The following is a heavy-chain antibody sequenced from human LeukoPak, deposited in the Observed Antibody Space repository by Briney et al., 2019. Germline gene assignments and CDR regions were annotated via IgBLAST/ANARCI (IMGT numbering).Heavy chain of an antibody. D-gene: IGHD2/OR15-2a*01. V-gene: IGHV3-74*01. CDR3: ARDDGFYSDSSFQDY. CDR1: GFTFSYYW. J-gene: IGHJ4*02. Sequence: GGSLRLSRAASGFTFSYYWMRWVRQAPGKGLVWVSRISDDGSRTTYADSVKGRFAISRDNAKNTLYLQMNSLRAEDTAVYYCARDDGFYSDSSFQDYWGQGTLVTVSS. CDR2: ISDDGSRT.